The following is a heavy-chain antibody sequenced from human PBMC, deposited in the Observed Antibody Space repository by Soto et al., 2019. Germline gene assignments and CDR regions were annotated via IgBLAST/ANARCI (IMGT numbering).Heavy chain of an antibody. CDR3: ARDGYYGSGSYNCFDY. J-gene: IGHJ4*02. CDR1: GGSFSGYY. CDR2: INHSGST. Sequence: SETLSLTCAVYGGSFSGYYWSWIRQPPGKGLEWIGEINHSGSTNYNPSLKSRVTISVDTSKNQFSLKLSSVTAADTAVYYCARDGYYGSGSYNCFDYWGQGTLVIVSS. V-gene: IGHV4-34*01. D-gene: IGHD3-10*01.